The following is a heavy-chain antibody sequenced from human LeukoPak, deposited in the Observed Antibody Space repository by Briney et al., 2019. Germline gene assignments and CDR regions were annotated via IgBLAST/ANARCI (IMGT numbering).Heavy chain of an antibody. D-gene: IGHD4-17*01. J-gene: IGHJ4*02. Sequence: GGSLRLSCTASGFTFGDYVMSWVRQAPGKGLEWVGFIRSKAYGGTTEYAASVKGRFTISRDDSKSIAYLQMNSLKTEDTAVYYCTTVTNNDYWGQGTLVTVSS. CDR2: IRSKAYGGTT. CDR3: TTVTNNDY. CDR1: GFTFGDYV. V-gene: IGHV3-49*04.